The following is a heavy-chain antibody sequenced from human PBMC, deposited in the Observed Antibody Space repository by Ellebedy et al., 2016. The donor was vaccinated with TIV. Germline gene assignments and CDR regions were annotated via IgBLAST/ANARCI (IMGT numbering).Heavy chain of an antibody. D-gene: IGHD1-1*01. CDR2: ITSDGSST. CDR1: GFTFRSYW. CDR3: ARRTADYWYFDL. V-gene: IGHV3-74*01. J-gene: IGHJ2*01. Sequence: PGGSLRLSCAASGFTFRSYWMHWVRQAPGKGLVWVSRITSDGSSTTYADSVKGRFTISRDNAKNTLYLQMNSLRAEDTAVYYCARRTADYWYFDLWGRGTLVTVSS.